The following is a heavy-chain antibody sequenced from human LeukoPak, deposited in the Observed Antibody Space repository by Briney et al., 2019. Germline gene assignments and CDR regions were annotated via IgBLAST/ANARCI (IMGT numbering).Heavy chain of an antibody. D-gene: IGHD3-10*01. CDR2: IIPIFGTA. CDR3: ARGENYYGSGSYPNYYYYYYMDV. Sequence: SVKVSCKASGGTFSSYAISWVRQAPGQGLEWMGGIIPIFGTANYAQKFQGRVTITADKSTSTAYMELSSLRSEDTAVYYCARGENYYGSGSYPNYYYYYYMDVWGKGTTVTVSS. J-gene: IGHJ6*03. V-gene: IGHV1-69*06. CDR1: GGTFSSYA.